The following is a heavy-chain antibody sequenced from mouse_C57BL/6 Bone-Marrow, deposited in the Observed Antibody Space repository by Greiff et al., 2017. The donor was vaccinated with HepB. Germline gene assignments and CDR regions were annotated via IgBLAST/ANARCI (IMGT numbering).Heavy chain of an antibody. CDR3: ARLTGGFAY. V-gene: IGHV1-18*01. J-gene: IGHJ3*01. CDR1: GYTFTDYN. D-gene: IGHD4-1*01. Sequence: VQLKESGPELVKPGASVKIPCKASGYTFTDYNMDWVKQSHGKSLEWIGDINPNNGGTIYNQKFKGKATLTVDKSSSTAYMELRSLTSEDTAVYYCARLTGGFAYWGQGTLVTVSA. CDR2: INPNNGGT.